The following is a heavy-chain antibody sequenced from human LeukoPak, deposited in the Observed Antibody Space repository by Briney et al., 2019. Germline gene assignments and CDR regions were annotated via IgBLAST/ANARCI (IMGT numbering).Heavy chain of an antibody. CDR1: GGTFSSYT. J-gene: IGHJ5*02. V-gene: IGHV1-69*02. CDR3: ARGLSEYCSSTSCYTLNWFDP. CDR2: IVPILGIA. D-gene: IGHD2-2*02. Sequence: RASVKVSCKASGGTFSSYTISWVRQAPGQGREWMGRIVPILGIANYAQKFQGRVTITADKSTSTAYMELSSLRSEDTAVYYCARGLSEYCSSTSCYTLNWFDPWGQGTLVTVSS.